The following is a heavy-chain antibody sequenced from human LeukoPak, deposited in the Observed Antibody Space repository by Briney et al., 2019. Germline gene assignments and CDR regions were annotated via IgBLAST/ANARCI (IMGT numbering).Heavy chain of an antibody. CDR1: GFTFSSYE. J-gene: IGHJ4*02. Sequence: PGGSLRLSCAASGFTFSSYEMNWVRQAPGKGLEWVSYISSSGSTIYYADSVKGRFTISRDNAKNSLYLQMSSLRAEDTAVYYCARGHHGWYSDLYYFDYWGQGTLVTVSS. D-gene: IGHD6-19*01. V-gene: IGHV3-48*03. CDR3: ARGHHGWYSDLYYFDY. CDR2: ISSSGSTI.